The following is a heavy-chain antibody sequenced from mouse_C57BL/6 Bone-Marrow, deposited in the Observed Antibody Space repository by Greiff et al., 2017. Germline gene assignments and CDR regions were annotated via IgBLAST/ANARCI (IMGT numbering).Heavy chain of an antibody. CDR3: ARSSYYYGSSHPYWYFDV. V-gene: IGHV1-59*01. Sequence: QVQLQQPGAELVRPGTSVKLSCKASGYTFTSYWMHWVKQRPGQGLEWIGVIDPSDSYTNYNQKFKGKATLTVDTSSSTAYMQLSSLTSEDSAVYYCARSSYYYGSSHPYWYFDVWGTGTTGTVSS. D-gene: IGHD1-1*01. CDR2: IDPSDSYT. CDR1: GYTFTSYW. J-gene: IGHJ1*03.